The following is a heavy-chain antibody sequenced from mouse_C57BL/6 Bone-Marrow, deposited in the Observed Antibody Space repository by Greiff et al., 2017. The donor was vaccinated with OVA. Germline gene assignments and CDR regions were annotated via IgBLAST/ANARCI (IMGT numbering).Heavy chain of an antibody. V-gene: IGHV2-9-1*01. J-gene: IGHJ4*01. D-gene: IGHD2-14*01. CDR2: IWPGGGI. CDR3: ARNNRMDY. Sequence: VQLVASGPGLVAPSQSLSITCTVSGFSLTSYAISWVRQPPGKGLEWLGVIWPGGGITYTSALKSILSSSKDNSKSQVFLKMNSLQTDDTARYYGARNNRMDYWGQGTSLTVSS. CDR1: GFSLTSYA.